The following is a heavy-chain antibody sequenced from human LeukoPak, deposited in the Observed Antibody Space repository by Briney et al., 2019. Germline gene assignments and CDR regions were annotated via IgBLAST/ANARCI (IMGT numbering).Heavy chain of an antibody. V-gene: IGHV4-61*01. CDR3: ARDQGGGSHRHAFDI. Sequence: SGTLSLTCIVSGGSVSSPNSYWSWIRQPPGKRLEWIGNVYYIGTTTYNSSLQSRVTISIDTSKNQFSPEVTSVTAADTARYYCARDQGGGSHRHAFDIWGQGTMVTVSS. D-gene: IGHD3-16*01. CDR2: VYYIGTT. J-gene: IGHJ3*02. CDR1: GGSVSSPNSY.